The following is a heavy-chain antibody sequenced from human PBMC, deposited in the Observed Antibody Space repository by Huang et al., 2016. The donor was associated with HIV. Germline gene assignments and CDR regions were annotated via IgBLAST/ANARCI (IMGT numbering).Heavy chain of an antibody. CDR2: SNPKDGET. Sequence: QVQLVQSGAEVRKPGASVKVSCKVSGYILTDLAMHWGRQSPGKGLEWMGGSNPKDGETMCAGKLKGRVTMTEETSTDTGDLGLSGLTSDDTAVYYCATHSGGDSYAPYYWGQGTLVTVSS. V-gene: IGHV1-24*01. D-gene: IGHD2-21*02. CDR3: ATHSGGDSYAPYY. J-gene: IGHJ4*02. CDR1: GYILTDLA.